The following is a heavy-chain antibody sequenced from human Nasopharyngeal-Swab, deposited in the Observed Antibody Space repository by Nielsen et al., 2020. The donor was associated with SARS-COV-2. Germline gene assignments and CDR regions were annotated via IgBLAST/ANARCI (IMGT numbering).Heavy chain of an antibody. CDR2: ISGSGGST. CDR3: AKDSCSSTSCYTWDWGENWFDP. J-gene: IGHJ5*02. D-gene: IGHD2-2*02. Sequence: WIRQPPGKGLEWVSAISGSGGSTYYADSVKGRFTISRDNSKNTLYLQMNSLRAEDTAVYYCAKDSCSSTSCYTWDWGENWFDPWGQGTRVTVSS. V-gene: IGHV3-23*01.